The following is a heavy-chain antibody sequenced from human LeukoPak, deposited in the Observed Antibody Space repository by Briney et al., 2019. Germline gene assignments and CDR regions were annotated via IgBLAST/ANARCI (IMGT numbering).Heavy chain of an antibody. V-gene: IGHV1-69*17. J-gene: IGHJ4*02. Sequence: SVKVSCKASGGTFSSYAISWVRQAPGEGLEWMGGIIPMFGIANYAKKLQGRVTITADKSTSTAYMELSSLRSEDTAVYYCARDDGDFYNSNWGQGTLVTVSS. CDR3: ARDDGDFYNSN. CDR1: GGTFSSYA. D-gene: IGHD5-24*01. CDR2: IIPMFGIA.